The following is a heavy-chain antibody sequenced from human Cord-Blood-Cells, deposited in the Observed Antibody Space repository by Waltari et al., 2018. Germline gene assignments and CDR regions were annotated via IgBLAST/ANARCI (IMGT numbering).Heavy chain of an antibody. D-gene: IGHD1-1*01. CDR3: ARGRQLGNFDY. J-gene: IGHJ4*02. Sequence: QVQLQQWGAGLLKPSETRSLTCAVYGGSFSGYYWSWIRQPPGKGLEWIGEINHSGSTNYNPSLKSRVTISVDTSKNQFSLKLSSVTAADTAVYYCARGRQLGNFDYWGQGTLVTVSS. CDR1: GGSFSGYY. V-gene: IGHV4-34*01. CDR2: INHSGST.